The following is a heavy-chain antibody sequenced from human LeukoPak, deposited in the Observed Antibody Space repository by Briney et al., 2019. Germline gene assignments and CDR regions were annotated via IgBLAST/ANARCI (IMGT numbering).Heavy chain of an antibody. CDR2: ISSSATTI. V-gene: IGHV3-11*01. J-gene: IGHJ3*02. Sequence: PGGSLRLSCAASGFTFSNYYMIWIRQAPGKGLEWISYISSSATTIYYVDSVKGRFTISRDNAKNSLYLQMNSLRVEDTAVYYCARATADALDIWGQGTMVTVSS. CDR1: GFTFSNYY. CDR3: ARATADALDI.